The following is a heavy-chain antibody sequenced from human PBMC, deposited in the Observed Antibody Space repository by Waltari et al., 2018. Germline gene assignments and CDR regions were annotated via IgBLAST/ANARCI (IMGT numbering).Heavy chain of an antibody. CDR1: GYSFTSYW. CDR3: ASTYYYDSSGYGGFDY. Sequence: EVQLVQSGAEVKKPGESLKISCKGSGYSFTSYWIGWLRQMPGKGLEWMGIIYPGDSDTRYSPSFQVQVTISADKSISTAYLQWSSLKASDTAMYYCASTYYYDSSGYGGFDYWGQGTLVTVSS. D-gene: IGHD3-22*01. V-gene: IGHV5-51*01. J-gene: IGHJ4*02. CDR2: IYPGDSDT.